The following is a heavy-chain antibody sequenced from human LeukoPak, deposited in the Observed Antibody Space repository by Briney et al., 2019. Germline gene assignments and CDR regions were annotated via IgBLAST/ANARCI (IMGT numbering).Heavy chain of an antibody. D-gene: IGHD4-17*01. J-gene: IGHJ4*02. V-gene: IGHV4-39*01. CDR1: GGSISGSRHY. Sequence: SETLSLTCTVSGGSISGSRHYWGWIRQPPEKGLEWIGTIFYSGTTYYNPSLKSRVTVSVDTSMNQFSLKLSSVTAADTAVYFCARLAGDYGANYFDYWGQGTLATVSS. CDR2: IFYSGTT. CDR3: ARLAGDYGANYFDY.